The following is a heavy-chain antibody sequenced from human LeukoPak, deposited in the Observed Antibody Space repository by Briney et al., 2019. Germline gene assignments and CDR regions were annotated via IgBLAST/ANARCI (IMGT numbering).Heavy chain of an antibody. Sequence: PGGSLRLSCAASGFTFSDYYMSWIRQAPGKGLEWVSYISSSGSTIYYADSVKGLFTISRDNAKNSLYLQMSNLRAEDTAVYYCARGPFWSGYYDDWGQGTLVTVSS. CDR2: ISSSGSTI. V-gene: IGHV3-11*01. CDR1: GFTFSDYY. J-gene: IGHJ4*02. D-gene: IGHD3-3*01. CDR3: ARGPFWSGYYDD.